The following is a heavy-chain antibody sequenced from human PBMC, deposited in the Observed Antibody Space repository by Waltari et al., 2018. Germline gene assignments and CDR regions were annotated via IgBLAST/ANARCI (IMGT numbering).Heavy chain of an antibody. CDR3: ARSRYCSGGSCYRAFDI. CDR1: GFTFSSYA. Sequence: QVQLVESGGGVVQPGRSLRLSCAASGFTFSSYAMHWVRQAPGKGLEWVAVISDDGSNKYSADSVKGRFTISRDNSKNTLYLQMNSLRAEDTAVYYCARSRYCSGGSCYRAFDIWGQGTMVTVSS. D-gene: IGHD2-15*01. CDR2: ISDDGSNK. J-gene: IGHJ3*02. V-gene: IGHV3-30-3*01.